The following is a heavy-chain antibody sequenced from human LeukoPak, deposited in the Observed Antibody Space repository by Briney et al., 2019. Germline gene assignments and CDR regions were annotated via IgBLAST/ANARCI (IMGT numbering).Heavy chain of an antibody. Sequence: SQTLSLTCAISGDSVSSNSAAWNWIRQSPSRGLEWLGRTYYRSKWYNDYAVSVKSRITINPDTSKNQFSLQLNSVTPEDTAVYYCARAALYCSGGSCSSLGFDYWGQGTLVTVSS. J-gene: IGHJ4*02. D-gene: IGHD2-15*01. CDR3: ARAALYCSGGSCSSLGFDY. V-gene: IGHV6-1*01. CDR2: TYYRSKWYN. CDR1: GDSVSSNSAA.